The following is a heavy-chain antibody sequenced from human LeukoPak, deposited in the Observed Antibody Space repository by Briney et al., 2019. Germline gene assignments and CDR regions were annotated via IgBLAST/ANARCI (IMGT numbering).Heavy chain of an antibody. V-gene: IGHV3-43*01. CDR2: ISCDGSST. D-gene: IGHD3-22*01. CDR1: GFTFGNYS. J-gene: IGHJ3*02. Sequence: GGSLTLSCAASGFTFGNYSMHWVRQAPGKGLEWVSLISCDGSSTYYADSVKGRFTISRDNTNNSLYLQMNSLRTEDTALYYCAKDSSSGSLDIWGKGTMVTVSS. CDR3: AKDSSSGSLDI.